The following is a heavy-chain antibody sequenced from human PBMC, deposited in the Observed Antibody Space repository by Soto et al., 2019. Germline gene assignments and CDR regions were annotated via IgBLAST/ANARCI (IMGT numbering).Heavy chain of an antibody. Sequence: QVHLVESGGGVVQPGRSLRLSCAASGFTFSNYAMHWVRQAPGKGLEWVAVISYDGSDKYNANSVKGRFTISRDNSKNTFYLQMTSRRVEERALYYGAGDRGPNGKNYYYFGLDVGGQGTRFTVS. CDR1: GFTFSNYA. V-gene: IGHV3-30-3*01. D-gene: IGHD2-8*01. CDR3: AGDRGPNGKNYYYFGLDV. J-gene: IGHJ6*02. CDR2: ISYDGSDK.